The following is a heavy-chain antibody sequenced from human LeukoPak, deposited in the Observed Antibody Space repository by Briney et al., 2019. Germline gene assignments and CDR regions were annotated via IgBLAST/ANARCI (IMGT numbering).Heavy chain of an antibody. V-gene: IGHV4-39*07. CDR2: IYYSGST. CDR3: ARKPRSTTIRNGGSYFDY. CDR1: GGSISSSSYY. J-gene: IGHJ4*02. Sequence: SSETLSLTCTVSGGSISSSSYYWGWIRQPPGRGLEWIGSIYYSGSTYYNPSLKSRVTISVDTSKNQFSLKLSSVTAADTAVYYCARKPRSTTIRNGGSYFDYWGQGTLVTVSS. D-gene: IGHD3-16*01.